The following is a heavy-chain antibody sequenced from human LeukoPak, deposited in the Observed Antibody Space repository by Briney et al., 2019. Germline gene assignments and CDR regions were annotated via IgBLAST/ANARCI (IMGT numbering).Heavy chain of an antibody. J-gene: IGHJ4*02. CDR1: GYTFTSHF. Sequence: ASVKVSCKASGYTFTSHFMHWVRQAPGQGLEWMGIINPRGGSTSYTQKFQGRVTMTRDTSTSTAYMELSSLRSEDTAVYYCARLMVRGATMTFGYWGQGTLVTVSS. CDR3: ARLMVRGATMTFGY. V-gene: IGHV1-46*01. D-gene: IGHD3-10*01. CDR2: INPRGGST.